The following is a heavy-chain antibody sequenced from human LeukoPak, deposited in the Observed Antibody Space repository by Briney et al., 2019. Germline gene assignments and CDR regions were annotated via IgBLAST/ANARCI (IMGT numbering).Heavy chain of an antibody. CDR2: ISVSGVST. D-gene: IGHD3-10*01. CDR1: GFTFSSYA. J-gene: IGHJ4*02. V-gene: IGHV3-23*01. Sequence: PGGSLRLSCAASGFTFSSYAMNWVRQAPGKGLEWVSVISVSGVSTYYADSVKGRFTISRDNSKNTLYLQMNSLRAEDTAVYYCAKDLGRGAFRELLRWGQGTLGTVSS. CDR3: AKDLGRGAFRELLR.